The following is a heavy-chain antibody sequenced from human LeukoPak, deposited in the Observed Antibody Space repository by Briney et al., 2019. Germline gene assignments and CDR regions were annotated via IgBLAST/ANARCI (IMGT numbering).Heavy chain of an antibody. CDR3: AREEAAAGTGAFDI. CDR1: GGSISSYY. J-gene: IGHJ3*02. V-gene: IGHV4-59*01. CDR2: IYYSGST. Sequence: SETLSLTCTVSGGSISSYYWSWIRQPPGKGLEWIGYIYYSGSTNYNPSLKSRVTISVDTSKNQFSLKLSSVTAADTAVYYCAREEAAAGTGAFDIWGQGTMVTVSS. D-gene: IGHD6-13*01.